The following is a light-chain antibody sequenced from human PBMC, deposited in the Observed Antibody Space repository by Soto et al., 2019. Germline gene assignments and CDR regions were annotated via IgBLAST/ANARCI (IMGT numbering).Light chain of an antibody. CDR2: GAS. CDR1: QSVSTN. Sequence: EIVMTQSPATLSVSPGERATLSCRASQSVSTNLAWYQQKPGQAPRLLIFGASTRATDVPARFSGSGSGTESTPTISTLQSEDLALYYCLQHNSWPLTFGQGTRLEV. CDR3: LQHNSWPLT. J-gene: IGKJ1*01. V-gene: IGKV3-15*01.